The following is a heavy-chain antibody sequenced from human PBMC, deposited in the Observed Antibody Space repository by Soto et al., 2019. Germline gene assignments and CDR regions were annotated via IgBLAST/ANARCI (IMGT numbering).Heavy chain of an antibody. J-gene: IGHJ5*02. CDR2: VYHTGDT. Sequence: KTSETLSLTCGVSGGTVASSHWWSWVRQSPGRGLEWIGNVYHTGDTNFNPSLQGRVTFSVDKSNNQFSLRLTSVTAADTAVYFCAREIVTAGGNNYFDPWGPGTLVTVSS. V-gene: IGHV4-4*02. CDR3: AREIVTAGGNNYFDP. CDR1: GGTVASSHW. D-gene: IGHD2-21*02.